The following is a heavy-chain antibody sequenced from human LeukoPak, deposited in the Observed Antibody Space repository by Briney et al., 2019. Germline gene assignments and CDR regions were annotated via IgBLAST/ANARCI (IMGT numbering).Heavy chain of an antibody. Sequence: SETLSLTCTVSGGSISSYYWSWIRQPPGKGLEWIGEINHSGSTNYNPSLKSRVTISVDTSKNQFSLKLSSVTAADTAVYYCARVVVVAARGWGQGTLVTVSS. V-gene: IGHV4-34*01. CDR1: GGSISSYY. CDR3: ARVVVVAARG. CDR2: INHSGST. D-gene: IGHD2-15*01. J-gene: IGHJ4*02.